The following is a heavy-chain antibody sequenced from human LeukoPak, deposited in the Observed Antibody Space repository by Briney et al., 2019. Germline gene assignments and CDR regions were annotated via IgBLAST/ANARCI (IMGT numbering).Heavy chain of an antibody. V-gene: IGHV4-4*07. CDR3: ARYDCGGDCYLDC. CDR1: GGSISSYY. CDR2: IYTSGST. Sequence: SSETLSLTCTVSGGSISSYYWSWIRQPAGKGLEWIGRIYTSGSTNYNPSLKSRVTISVDKSKNQFSLKLSSVTAADTAVYYCARYDCGGDCYLDCWGQGTLVTVSS. J-gene: IGHJ4*02. D-gene: IGHD2-21*02.